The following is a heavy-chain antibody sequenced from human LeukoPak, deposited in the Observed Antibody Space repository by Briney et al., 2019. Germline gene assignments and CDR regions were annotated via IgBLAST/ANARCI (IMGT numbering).Heavy chain of an antibody. CDR2: INHSGST. D-gene: IGHD2-2*01. CDR1: GGSFSGYY. J-gene: IGHJ5*02. V-gene: IGHV4-34*01. Sequence: SETLSLTCAVYGGSFSGYYWSWIRQPPGKGLEWIGEINHSGSTNYNPSLKSRVTISVDTSKNQFSLKLSSVTAADTAVYYCARLGYCSSTSCYLSHNWFDPWGQGTLVTVPS. CDR3: ARLGYCSSTSCYLSHNWFDP.